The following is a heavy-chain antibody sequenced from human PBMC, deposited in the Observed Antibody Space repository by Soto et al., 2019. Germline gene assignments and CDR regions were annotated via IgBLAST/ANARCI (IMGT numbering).Heavy chain of an antibody. J-gene: IGHJ6*02. Sequence: SVKVSCKASGYSFTDYHIHWVRQAPGQGLEWLGRINPKSGGTSTAQKFQGWVTMTTDTSISTASMELTRLTSDDTAIYYCARGDSTDCSNGVCSFFYNHDMDVWGQGTTGTISS. CDR1: GYSFTDYH. V-gene: IGHV1-2*04. D-gene: IGHD2-8*01. CDR2: INPKSGGT. CDR3: ARGDSTDCSNGVCSFFYNHDMDV.